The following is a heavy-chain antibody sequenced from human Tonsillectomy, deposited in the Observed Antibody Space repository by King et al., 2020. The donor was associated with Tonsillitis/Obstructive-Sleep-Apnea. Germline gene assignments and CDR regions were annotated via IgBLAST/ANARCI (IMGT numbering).Heavy chain of an antibody. CDR3: ARRTVANPFDY. J-gene: IGHJ4*02. D-gene: IGHD4-23*01. CDR2: IYYSGST. CDR1: GGSISSSSYY. Sequence: QLQESGPGLVKPSETLSLTCTVSGGSISSSSYYWGWIRQPPGKGLGWIGSIYYSGSTYYNPSLKSRVTISVDTSKNQFSLKLSSVTAADTAVYYCARRTVANPFDYWGQGTLVTVSS. V-gene: IGHV4-39*01.